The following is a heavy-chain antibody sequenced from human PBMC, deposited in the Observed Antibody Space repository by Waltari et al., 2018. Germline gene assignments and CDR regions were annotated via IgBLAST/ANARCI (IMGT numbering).Heavy chain of an antibody. CDR2: ISSSSSSYI. Sequence: EVQLVESGGGLVKPGGSLRLSCAASGFTFSSYSMNWVRQAPGKGLEWVSSISSSSSSYIYYADSVKGRFTISRDNAKNSLYLQMNSLRAEDTAVYYCARDPSAYSYGYYYYYYMDVWGKGTTVTISS. CDR1: GFTFSSYS. J-gene: IGHJ6*03. V-gene: IGHV3-21*01. D-gene: IGHD5-18*01. CDR3: ARDPSAYSYGYYYYYYMDV.